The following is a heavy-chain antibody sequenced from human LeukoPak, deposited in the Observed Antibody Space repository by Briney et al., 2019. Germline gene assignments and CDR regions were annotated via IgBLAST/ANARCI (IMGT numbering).Heavy chain of an antibody. D-gene: IGHD3-9*01. Sequence: GGSLRLSCAASGFTFSSYDMHWVRQPTGKGLEWVSAIGTAGDTYYSHSVKGRFTISRENAKNSLYLHMNSLSAGDTAVYFCARGHMLTGYYNFAWFDPWGQGTLVTVSS. J-gene: IGHJ5*02. CDR3: ARGHMLTGYYNFAWFDP. V-gene: IGHV3-13*01. CDR2: IGTAGDT. CDR1: GFTFSSYD.